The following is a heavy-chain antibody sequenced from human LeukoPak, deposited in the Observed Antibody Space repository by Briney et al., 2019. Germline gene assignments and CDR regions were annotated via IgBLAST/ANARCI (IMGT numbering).Heavy chain of an antibody. D-gene: IGHD3-10*01. CDR3: ARSWLGGGYFDY. J-gene: IGHJ4*02. CDR1: GGSISSYY. Sequence: SETLSLTCTVSGGSISSYYWSWIRQPPGKGLEWIGYIYYSGSTNYNPSLKSRVTISVDTSKNQFSLKLSSVTAADTAVYYCARSWLGGGYFDYWGQGTLVTVSS. V-gene: IGHV4-59*01. CDR2: IYYSGST.